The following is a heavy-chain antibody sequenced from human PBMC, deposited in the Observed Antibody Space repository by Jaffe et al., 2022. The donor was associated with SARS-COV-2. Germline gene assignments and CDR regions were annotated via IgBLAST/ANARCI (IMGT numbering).Heavy chain of an antibody. J-gene: IGHJ4*02. CDR1: GFTFSSYA. Sequence: EVQLVESGGGLVQPGGSLRLSCAASGFTFSSYAMHWVRQAPGKGLEYVSAISSNGGSTYYANSVKGRFTISRDKSKNTLYLQMGSLRSEDMAVYYCARAQGGTGTANEYWGQGTLVTVSS. V-gene: IGHV3-64*01. CDR3: ARAQGGTGTANEY. CDR2: ISSNGGST. D-gene: IGHD1-7*01.